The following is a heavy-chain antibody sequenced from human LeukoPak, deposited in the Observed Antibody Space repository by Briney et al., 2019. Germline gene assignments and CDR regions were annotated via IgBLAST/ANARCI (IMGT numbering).Heavy chain of an antibody. Sequence: SESLSLTCAVSGGSFSGYYWSWIRQPPGKGLKWIGYIYYSGSTNYNPSLKSRVTISVDTSKNQFSLKLGSVTAADTAVYYCARRIQLWIDAFDIWGQGTMVTVSS. CDR3: ARRIQLWIDAFDI. J-gene: IGHJ3*02. CDR1: GGSFSGYY. CDR2: IYYSGST. V-gene: IGHV4-59*08. D-gene: IGHD5-18*01.